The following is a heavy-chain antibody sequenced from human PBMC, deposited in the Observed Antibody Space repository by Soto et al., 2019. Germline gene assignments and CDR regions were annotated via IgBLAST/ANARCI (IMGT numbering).Heavy chain of an antibody. J-gene: IGHJ4*02. D-gene: IGHD3-22*01. Sequence: VGSLRLSCASSVFTFSSYGMHCVRHSPGKGLEWVAVIWYDGSNKYYADSVKGRFTISRDNSKNTLYLQMNSLRAEDTAVYYCARDPKSINYYHSSGFEYWGQGTLVNVSS. V-gene: IGHV3-33*01. CDR1: VFTFSSYG. CDR2: IWYDGSNK. CDR3: ARDPKSINYYHSSGFEY.